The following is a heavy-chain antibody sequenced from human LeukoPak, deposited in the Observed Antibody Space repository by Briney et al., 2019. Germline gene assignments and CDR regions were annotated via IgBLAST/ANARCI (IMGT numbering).Heavy chain of an antibody. V-gene: IGHV3-9*01. CDR3: AKDPYMDV. Sequence: PGRSLRLSCAASGFSFADATMHWVRHVPGKGLEWVSGINWNSGTVGYADSVKGRFTVSRDNAKNSLYLQMNSLKTEDAALYYCAKDPYMDVWGKGTTVTVSS. CDR2: INWNSGTV. CDR1: GFSFADAT. J-gene: IGHJ6*03.